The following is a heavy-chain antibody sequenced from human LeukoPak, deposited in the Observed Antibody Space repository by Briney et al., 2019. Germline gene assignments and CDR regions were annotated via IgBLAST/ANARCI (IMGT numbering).Heavy chain of an antibody. J-gene: IGHJ4*02. Sequence: GGSLRLSCAASGFTFSSYNMNWVRQAPGKGLEWVSYISSSSSTIYYADSVKGRFTISRDNAKNSLYLQMNSLGAEDTAVYYCARAGYSSNWRSFDNWGQGTLVTVSS. D-gene: IGHD6-13*01. CDR2: ISSSSSTI. V-gene: IGHV3-48*01. CDR1: GFTFSSYN. CDR3: ARAGYSSNWRSFDN.